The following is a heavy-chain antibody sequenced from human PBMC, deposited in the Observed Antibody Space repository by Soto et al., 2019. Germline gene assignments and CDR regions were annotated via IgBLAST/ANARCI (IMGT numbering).Heavy chain of an antibody. J-gene: IGHJ4*02. D-gene: IGHD2-2*01. Sequence: EVQLVESGGGLVQPGGSLRLSCAASGFTVSNNYMTWVRQAPGKGLEWVSVIYSGGSTYYAESVKGRFTISRDNSKNTLYLQMNSLRADDTAVYYCARGGHCSSTSCCEDSWGQGALVTVSS. CDR2: IYSGGST. CDR1: GFTVSNNY. V-gene: IGHV3-66*01. CDR3: ARGGHCSSTSCCEDS.